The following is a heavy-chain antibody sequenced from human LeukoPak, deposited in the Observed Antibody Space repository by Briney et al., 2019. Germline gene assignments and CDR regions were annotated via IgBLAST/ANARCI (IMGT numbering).Heavy chain of an antibody. Sequence: GGSLRLSCAASGIIFSNYAMHWVRQGPGKGLECISTISSDGGSTYYANSVKGRFTISRDNSKNTLYLQMGSLRAEDMAVYYCERGRQGDKTRYFDLWGRGTGVTVPS. D-gene: IGHD1-26*01. CDR3: ERGRQGDKTRYFDL. V-gene: IGHV3-64*01. CDR2: ISSDGGST. J-gene: IGHJ2*01. CDR1: GIIFSNYA.